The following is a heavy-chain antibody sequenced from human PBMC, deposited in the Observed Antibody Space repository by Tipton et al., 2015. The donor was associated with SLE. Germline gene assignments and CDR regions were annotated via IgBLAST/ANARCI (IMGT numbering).Heavy chain of an antibody. D-gene: IGHD3-10*01. Sequence: TLSLTCNVSGYSIRNGYYWGWIRQAPGKGLEWTGTIHHSGITYYNPSLKSRVTISVDTSKNQFSLKLRSVTAADTAVYYCARQRLRLLSPLDAWGQGTTVTVS. J-gene: IGHJ6*02. V-gene: IGHV4-38-2*02. CDR2: IHHSGIT. CDR3: ARQRLRLLSPLDA. CDR1: GYSIRNGYY.